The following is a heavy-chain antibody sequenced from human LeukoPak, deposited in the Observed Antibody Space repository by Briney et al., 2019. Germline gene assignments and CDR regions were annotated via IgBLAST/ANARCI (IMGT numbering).Heavy chain of an antibody. D-gene: IGHD3-22*01. Sequence: SGTLSLTGAVSGGSISSSNWWSWVRQPPGKGLEWIGEIYHGGSTNYNPSLKSRVTISVDKSKNQFSLKLSSVTAADTAVYYCARNGDYYEKSGYYYLFDFWGQGTLVTVSS. CDR1: GGSISSSNW. V-gene: IGHV4-4*02. CDR3: ARNGDYYEKSGYYYLFDF. J-gene: IGHJ4*02. CDR2: IYHGGST.